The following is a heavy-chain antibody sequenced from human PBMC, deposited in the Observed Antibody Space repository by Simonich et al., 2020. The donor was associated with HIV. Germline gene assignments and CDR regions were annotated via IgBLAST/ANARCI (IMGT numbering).Heavy chain of an antibody. D-gene: IGHD1-26*01. CDR2: INSDGSSI. J-gene: IGHJ4*02. V-gene: IGHV3-74*01. CDR1: GFTFSSYW. Sequence: EVQLVESGGCLVQPGGSLRLSCAASGFTFSSYWMHWVRQAPGKGMVWVSVINSDGSSISYADSVKGRFTISRDNAKNTLYLQMNSLRAEDTAVYYCAREHSVSHLNIDYWGQGTLVTVSS. CDR3: AREHSVSHLNIDY.